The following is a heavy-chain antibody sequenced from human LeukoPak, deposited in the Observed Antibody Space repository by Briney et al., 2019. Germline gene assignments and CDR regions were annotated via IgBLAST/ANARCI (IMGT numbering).Heavy chain of an antibody. V-gene: IGHV1-18*01. CDR1: GYTFTSYG. CDR2: ISAYNGNT. Sequence: GASVKVSCKASGYTFTSYGISWVRQAPGQGLEWMGWISAYNGNTNYAQTLQGRVTMTTDTSTSKAYVELRSLRSDDTAVYYCARGETSRVVITAAFDIWGQGAMVTVSS. D-gene: IGHD3-22*01. CDR3: ARGETSRVVITAAFDI. J-gene: IGHJ3*02.